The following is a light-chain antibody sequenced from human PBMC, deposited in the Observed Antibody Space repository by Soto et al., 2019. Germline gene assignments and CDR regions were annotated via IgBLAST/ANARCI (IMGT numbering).Light chain of an antibody. V-gene: IGKV3-15*01. CDR3: QHYNSYSEE. CDR2: GAT. CDR1: QSVTAN. J-gene: IGKJ1*01. Sequence: IVLTHSPGTLSLSPWERATLSCRASQSVTANLAWYQHKPGQPPRLLIFGATTRASGIPVRFSGSGSGTEFTLTISSLQPDDFATYYCQHYNSYSEEFGQGTKVDIK.